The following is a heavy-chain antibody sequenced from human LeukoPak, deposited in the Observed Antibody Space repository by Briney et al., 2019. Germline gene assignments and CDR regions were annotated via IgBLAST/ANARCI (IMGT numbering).Heavy chain of an antibody. CDR2: INPSGGST. J-gene: IGHJ4*02. Sequence: ASVKVSCKASGYTFTSYGISWVRQAPGQGLEWMGIINPSGGSTSYAQKFQGRVTMTRDTSTSTVYMELSSLRSEDTAVYYCARGSGSYRGVLDYWGQGTLVTVSS. D-gene: IGHD1-26*01. V-gene: IGHV1-46*01. CDR1: GYTFTSYG. CDR3: ARGSGSYRGVLDY.